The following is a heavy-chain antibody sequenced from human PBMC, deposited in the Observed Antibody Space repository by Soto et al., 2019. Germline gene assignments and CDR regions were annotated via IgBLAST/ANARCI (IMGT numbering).Heavy chain of an antibody. V-gene: IGHV4-34*01. CDR2: INHSGST. CDR1: GGSFSGYY. Sequence: SETLALTCAVYGGSFSGYYWSWIRQPPGKGLEWIGEINHSGSTNYNPSLKSRVTISVDTSKNQFSLKLSSVTAADTAVYYCETEKTTPRRFDYWGQGTLVTXSS. D-gene: IGHD4-17*01. J-gene: IGHJ4*02. CDR3: ETEKTTPRRFDY.